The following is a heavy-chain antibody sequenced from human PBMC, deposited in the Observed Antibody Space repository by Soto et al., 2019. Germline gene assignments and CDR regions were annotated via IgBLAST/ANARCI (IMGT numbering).Heavy chain of an antibody. D-gene: IGHD3-10*01. CDR2: IKSKTDAGTT. CDR1: GFTFSNAW. CDR3: KRDGSGSYD. V-gene: IGHV3-15*01. Sequence: EVQLVESGGGLVKPGGSLRLSCAASGFTFSNAWMSWVLQAPGKGLEWVGRIKSKTDAGTTDYAAPVRGRCTISRDGSKNTLYLQMTGLNPEDTAVYYCKRDGSGSYDWGQGTLVTVSS. J-gene: IGHJ4*02.